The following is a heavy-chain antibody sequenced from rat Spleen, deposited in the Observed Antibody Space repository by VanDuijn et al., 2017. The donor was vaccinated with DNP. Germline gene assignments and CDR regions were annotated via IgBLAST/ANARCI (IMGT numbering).Heavy chain of an antibody. J-gene: IGHJ3*01. Sequence: EVQLVESGGGLVQPGRSLKLSCAASGFTFSNYGMAWVRQAPTKGLEWVASITNSGGSTYYRDSVKGRFTISRDNAKSTLYLQMDSLRSEDTATYYCARGHYDGYYHGNWFAYWGQGTLVTVSS. CDR1: GFTFSNYG. CDR3: ARGHYDGYYHGNWFAY. CDR2: ITNSGGST. D-gene: IGHD1-12*03. V-gene: IGHV5S13*01.